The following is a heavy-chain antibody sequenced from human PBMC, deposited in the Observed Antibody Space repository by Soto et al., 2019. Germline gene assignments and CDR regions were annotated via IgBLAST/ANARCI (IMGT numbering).Heavy chain of an antibody. CDR1: GYTFTSYA. D-gene: IGHD3-22*01. Sequence: ASVKVSCKASGYTFTSYAMHWVRQAPGQRLEWMGWINAGNGNTKYSQKFQGRVTITRDTSASTAYMELSSLRSEDTAVYYCARDLIGYYYDSSGYLDAFDIWGQGTMVTVS. V-gene: IGHV1-3*01. CDR2: INAGNGNT. CDR3: ARDLIGYYYDSSGYLDAFDI. J-gene: IGHJ3*02.